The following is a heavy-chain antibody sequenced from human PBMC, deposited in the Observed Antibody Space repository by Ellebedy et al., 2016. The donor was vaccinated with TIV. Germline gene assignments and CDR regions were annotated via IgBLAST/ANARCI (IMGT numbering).Heavy chain of an antibody. CDR2: ISGRGGSA. CDR1: GITLNNYA. Sequence: PGGSLRLSCAASGITLNNYAVNWVRQAPGKGLVWVSAISGRGGSAAYTDSVKGRFNISRDNSKNTIYLQMNNLRAEDTAVYYCAKGVGVGWFYYGLDVWGQGTTVTVSS. CDR3: AKGVGVGWFYYGLDV. D-gene: IGHD1-26*01. J-gene: IGHJ6*02. V-gene: IGHV3-23*01.